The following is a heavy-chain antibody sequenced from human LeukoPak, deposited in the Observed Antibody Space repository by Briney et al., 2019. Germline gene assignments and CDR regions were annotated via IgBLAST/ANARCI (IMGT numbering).Heavy chain of an antibody. CDR2: IYPDESNI. D-gene: IGHD2-2*03. Sequence: GESLKISCKGSGYSFATYWIAWVRQMPGKGLEWMGIIYPDESNIRYSPSFQGQVTISADKSISTAYLQWSSLKASGTAIYYCARPPSRGYSSSFEYWGQGTLVTVSS. CDR3: ARPPSRGYSSSFEY. J-gene: IGHJ4*02. CDR1: GYSFATYW. V-gene: IGHV5-51*01.